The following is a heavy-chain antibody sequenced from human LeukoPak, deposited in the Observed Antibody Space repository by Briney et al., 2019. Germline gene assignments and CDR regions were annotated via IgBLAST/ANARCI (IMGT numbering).Heavy chain of an antibody. CDR1: GFTFSSYS. CDR3: ARSSGYSYGYFDY. J-gene: IGHJ4*02. D-gene: IGHD5-18*01. V-gene: IGHV3-30*03. CDR2: ISYDGSNK. Sequence: GSLRLSCAASGFTFSSYSMNWVRQAPGKGLEWVAVISYDGSNKYYADSVKGRFTISRDNSKNTLYLQMNSLRAEDTAVYYCARSSGYSYGYFDYWGQGTLVTVSS.